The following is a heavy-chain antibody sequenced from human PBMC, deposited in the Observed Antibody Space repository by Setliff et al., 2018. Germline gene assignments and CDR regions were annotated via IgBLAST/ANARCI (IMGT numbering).Heavy chain of an antibody. Sequence: PGGSLRLSCAASGFTFSSYSMNWVRQAPGKELEWVSSISSSSSYIYYADSVKGRFTISRDNAKNSLYLQMNSLRAEDTAVYYCARAAITIFGVVTPFDYWGQGTLVTVSS. D-gene: IGHD3-3*01. J-gene: IGHJ4*02. CDR3: ARAAITIFGVVTPFDY. CDR2: ISSSSSYI. CDR1: GFTFSSYS. V-gene: IGHV3-21*01.